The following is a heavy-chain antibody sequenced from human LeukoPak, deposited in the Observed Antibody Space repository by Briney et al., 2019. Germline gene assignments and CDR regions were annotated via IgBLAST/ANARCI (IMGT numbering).Heavy chain of an antibody. D-gene: IGHD6-19*01. J-gene: IGHJ4*02. CDR1: GFTFSSSW. CDR3: ARDGSGWSAY. V-gene: IGHV3-7*01. CDR2: IKQDGNEK. Sequence: AGGSLRLSCAASGFTFSSSWMSWLRQAPGKGLEWVANIKQDGNEKHYVGSVEGRFTISRDNAQNSLYLQMNSLRAEDTAVYCCARDGSGWSAYWGQGTLVTVSS.